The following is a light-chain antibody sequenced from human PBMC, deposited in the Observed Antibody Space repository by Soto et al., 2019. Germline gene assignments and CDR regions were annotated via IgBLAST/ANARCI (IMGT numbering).Light chain of an antibody. CDR1: SSNIENNF. J-gene: IGLJ1*01. CDR3: SSYTGSSTLV. CDR2: DNN. Sequence: QSVLTQPPSVSAAPGQKVTISCSGSSSNIENNFVSWYQQLPGTAPKLLIYDNNKRPSGIPDRFSGSKSGTSATLGITGLQTGDEADYYCSSYTGSSTLVFGTGTKLTVL. V-gene: IGLV1-51*01.